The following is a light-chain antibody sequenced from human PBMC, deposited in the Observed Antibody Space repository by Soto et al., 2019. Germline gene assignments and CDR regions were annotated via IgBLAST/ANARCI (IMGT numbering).Light chain of an antibody. V-gene: IGLV2-11*01. CDR1: SSDVGAYNY. CDR2: DVN. CDR3: CSYAGSYTLWV. Sequence: QSALTQPRSVSGSPGQSVTISCTGTSSDVGAYNYVSWYQQYPGKAPKLMIYDVNKRPSGVPDRFSGSKSGNTASLTISGLQAEDEADYYCCSYAGSYTLWVFGGGTKLTVL. J-gene: IGLJ2*01.